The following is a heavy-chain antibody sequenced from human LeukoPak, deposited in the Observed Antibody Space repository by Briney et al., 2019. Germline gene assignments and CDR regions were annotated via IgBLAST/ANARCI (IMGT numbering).Heavy chain of an antibody. CDR1: GYSISSYY. Sequence: PSETLSLTCTVSGYSISSYYWSWIRQPPGKGLEWMGYINYSGNTNYNPSLKSRVTISVDTSKNQFSLRLTSVTAADTAVYYCAREGRQDYVYFDCWGQGTLVTVSS. V-gene: IGHV4-59*01. CDR2: INYSGNT. D-gene: IGHD4-17*01. CDR3: AREGRQDYVYFDC. J-gene: IGHJ4*02.